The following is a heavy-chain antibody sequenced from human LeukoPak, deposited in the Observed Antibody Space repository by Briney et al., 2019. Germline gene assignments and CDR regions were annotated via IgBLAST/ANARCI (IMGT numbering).Heavy chain of an antibody. CDR1: GYRFTTYW. V-gene: IGHV5-51*01. CDR3: ARHSAAGMATITGWFDP. D-gene: IGHD5-24*01. CDR2: IYPGDSDT. Sequence: GESLQISFQGSGYRFTTYWIGWVRPMPGKGLEWMGIIYPGDSDTRYSPSFQGQVTISADKSISTAYLQWSSLKASDTAMYYCARHSAAGMATITGWFDPWGQGTLVTVSS. J-gene: IGHJ5*02.